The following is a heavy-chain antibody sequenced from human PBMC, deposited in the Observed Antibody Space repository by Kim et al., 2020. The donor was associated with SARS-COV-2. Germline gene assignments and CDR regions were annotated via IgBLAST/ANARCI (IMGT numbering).Heavy chain of an antibody. V-gene: IGHV5-51*01. J-gene: IGHJ6*02. CDR2: IYPGDSDT. Sequence: GESLKISCKGSGYSFTSYWIGWVRQMPGKGLEWMGIIYPGDSDTRYSPSFQGQVTISADKSISTAYRQRSSLKASDTAMYYCARGGDYVDPILYGMDVWGQGTTVTVSS. CDR3: ARGGDYVDPILYGMDV. D-gene: IGHD3-10*02. CDR1: GYSFTSYW.